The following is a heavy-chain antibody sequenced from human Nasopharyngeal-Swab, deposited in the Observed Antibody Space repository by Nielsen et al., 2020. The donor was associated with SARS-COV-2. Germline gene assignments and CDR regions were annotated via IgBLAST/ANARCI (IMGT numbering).Heavy chain of an antibody. D-gene: IGHD4-17*01. CDR3: ARDPSYGDYFDY. CDR1: GYTFTSYG. CDR2: INAYNGNT. Sequence: ASVKVSCKASGYTFTSYGISWVRQAPGQGLEWMGWINAYNGNTNYAQKLQGRVTMTTDTSTSTAYMELRSLRSDDTAVYYCARDPSYGDYFDYWGQGTLVTVSS. V-gene: IGHV1-18*01. J-gene: IGHJ4*02.